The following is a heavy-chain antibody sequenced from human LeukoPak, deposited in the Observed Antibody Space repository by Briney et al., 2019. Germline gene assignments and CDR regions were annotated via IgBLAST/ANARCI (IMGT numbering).Heavy chain of an antibody. CDR2: INSDGSST. D-gene: IGHD1-1*01. V-gene: IGHV3-74*01. CDR1: GFTFTSYW. CDR3: TSLRNAVPHAGEAYDI. J-gene: IGHJ3*02. Sequence: GGSMRLSCVASGFTFTSYWTHWVRHAPGKGLVWVSRINSDGSSTSYADSVKGRFTVSRDNAKNSLYLQMNSLRAEDTAVYYCTSLRNAVPHAGEAYDIWGQGTLVTVSS.